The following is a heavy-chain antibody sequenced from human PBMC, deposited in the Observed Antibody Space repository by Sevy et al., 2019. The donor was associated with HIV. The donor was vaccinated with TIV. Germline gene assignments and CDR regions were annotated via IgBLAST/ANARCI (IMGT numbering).Heavy chain of an antibody. D-gene: IGHD3-3*01. Sequence: ASVKVSCKASGYTFTSYGISWVRQAPGQGLEWMGWISAYNGNTNYAQKLQGRVTMTTDTSTSTAYMELRSLRSDDTAVYYCARDFSYMGVFGVVTHYYYYYGMDVWGQGTTATVSS. CDR1: GYTFTSYG. V-gene: IGHV1-18*01. CDR2: ISAYNGNT. CDR3: ARDFSYMGVFGVVTHYYYYYGMDV. J-gene: IGHJ6*02.